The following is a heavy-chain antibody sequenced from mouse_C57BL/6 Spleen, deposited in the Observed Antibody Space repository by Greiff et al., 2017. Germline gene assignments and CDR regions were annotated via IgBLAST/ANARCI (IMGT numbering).Heavy chain of an antibody. D-gene: IGHD1-1*01. CDR1: GYTFTSYW. J-gene: IGHJ2*01. Sequence: VQLQQPGAELVKPGASVRLSCKASGYTFTSYWMHWVKQRPGQGLEWIGMIHPNSGSTNNNEKFKSKATLTVDKSSSTAYMQLSSLTSEDSAVYYCARGAYDGSSMDYWGQGTTLTVSS. V-gene: IGHV1-64*01. CDR2: IHPNSGST. CDR3: ARGAYDGSSMDY.